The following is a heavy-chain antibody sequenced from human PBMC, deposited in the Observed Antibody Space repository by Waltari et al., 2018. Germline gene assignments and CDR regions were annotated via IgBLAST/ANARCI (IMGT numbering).Heavy chain of an antibody. CDR1: GGSISSYY. D-gene: IGHD1-26*01. J-gene: IGHJ4*02. V-gene: IGHV4-59*01. Sequence: QVQLQESGPGLVKPSETLSLTCTVSGGSISSYYWSWIRQPPGKGLEWIGYIYYSGSTNYNPSLKSRVTISVDTSKNQFSLKLSSVTAADTAVYYCARRGGGSHPWYFDYWGQGTLVTVSS. CDR3: ARRGGGSHPWYFDY. CDR2: IYYSGST.